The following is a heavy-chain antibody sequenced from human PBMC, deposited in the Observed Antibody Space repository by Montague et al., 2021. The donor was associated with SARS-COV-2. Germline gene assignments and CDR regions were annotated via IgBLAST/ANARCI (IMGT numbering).Heavy chain of an antibody. CDR2: ISYSATS. CDR1: GASRSTKNYY. D-gene: IGHD3-16*02. Sequence: SETLSLTCTFSGASRSTKNYYWGWIRQPPGKGLEWIGSISYSATSYSNPSLKIRVTMSVDTSKNQLSLNLSSATVADTSVYYCARLGVTLGGVIVIRYYFDFWGQGTLVTVSS. J-gene: IGHJ4*02. V-gene: IGHV4-39*01. CDR3: ARLGVTLGGVIVIRYYFDF.